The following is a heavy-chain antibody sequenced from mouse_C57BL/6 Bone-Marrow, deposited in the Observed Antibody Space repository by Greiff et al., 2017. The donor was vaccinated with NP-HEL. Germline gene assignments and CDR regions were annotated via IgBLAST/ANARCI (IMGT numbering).Heavy chain of an antibody. Sequence: QVQLKQSGAELVRPGPSVKMSCKASGYTFTNYWIGWAKQRPGHGLEWIGDIYPGGGYTNYNEKFKGKATLTADKSSSTAYMQFSSLTSEDSAIYYCASHYYGSSPFDYWGQGTTLTVSS. CDR1: GYTFTNYW. V-gene: IGHV1-63*01. D-gene: IGHD1-1*01. J-gene: IGHJ2*01. CDR2: IYPGGGYT. CDR3: ASHYYGSSPFDY.